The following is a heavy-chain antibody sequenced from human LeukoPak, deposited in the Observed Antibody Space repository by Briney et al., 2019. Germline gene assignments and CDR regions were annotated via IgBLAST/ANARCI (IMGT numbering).Heavy chain of an antibody. Sequence: GGSLRLSCAASGFTFDDYGMSWARQAPGKGLEWVSGINWNGGSTGYADSVKGRFTISRDNAKNSLYLQMNSLRAEDTALYYCARGWEYSSSWYFDYWGQGTLVTVSS. D-gene: IGHD6-13*01. CDR1: GFTFDDYG. CDR2: INWNGGST. CDR3: ARGWEYSSSWYFDY. V-gene: IGHV3-20*04. J-gene: IGHJ4*02.